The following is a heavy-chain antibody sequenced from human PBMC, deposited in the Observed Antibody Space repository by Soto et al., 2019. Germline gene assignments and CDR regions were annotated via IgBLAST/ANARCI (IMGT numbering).Heavy chain of an antibody. CDR1: GFTFSSYG. J-gene: IGHJ4*02. V-gene: IGHV3-30*18. CDR3: AKDRHSSGWYFDY. Sequence: GGSLRLSCAASGFTFSSYGMHWVRQAPGKGLEWVAVISYDGSNKYYADSVEGRFTISRDNSKNTLYLQMNSLRAEDTAVYYCAKDRHSSGWYFDYWGRGTLVTVSS. D-gene: IGHD6-19*01. CDR2: ISYDGSNK.